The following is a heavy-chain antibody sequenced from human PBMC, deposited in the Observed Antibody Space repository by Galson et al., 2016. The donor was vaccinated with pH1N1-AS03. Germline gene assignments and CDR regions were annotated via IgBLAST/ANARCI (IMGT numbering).Heavy chain of an antibody. Sequence: SVKVSCKASGYTFTRYYMHWVRKAPGQGLEWMGGVIPIFGTTNYAQKFQGRVTITADKSTSTAYMELRSLRSDDTAVYYCARAMVPTTYYGMDVWGQGTTVTVSS. CDR2: VIPIFGTT. CDR3: ARAMVPTTYYGMDV. D-gene: IGHD4/OR15-4a*01. V-gene: IGHV1-69*06. J-gene: IGHJ6*02. CDR1: GYTFTRYY.